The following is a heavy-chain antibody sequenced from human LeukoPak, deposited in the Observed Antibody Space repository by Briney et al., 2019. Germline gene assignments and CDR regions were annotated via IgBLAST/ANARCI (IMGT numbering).Heavy chain of an antibody. CDR2: INPSGGST. J-gene: IGHJ3*02. D-gene: IGHD3-10*01. CDR3: ARAPRSGDAFDI. V-gene: IGHV1-46*01. Sequence: ASVRVSSTASGYTFTAYYMHWVRQAPGEGLEWRGVINPSGGSTSYAQKFQGRVTMTRDMSTSTVYMELSSLRSEDTAVYYCARAPRSGDAFDIWGQGTMVTVSS. CDR1: GYTFTAYY.